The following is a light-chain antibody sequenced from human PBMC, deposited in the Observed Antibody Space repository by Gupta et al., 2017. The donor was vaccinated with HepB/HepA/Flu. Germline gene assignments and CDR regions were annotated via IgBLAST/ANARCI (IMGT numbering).Light chain of an antibody. V-gene: IGLV2-8*01. CDR1: SSDVGGYNY. CDR3: SSSAGSKKV. Sequence: QSALTQPPSASGSPGQSVTIPCTGTSSDVGGYNYVSWYQQHPGKTPKLMIYEVSKRPSGVPDRFSGSKSGNTASLTVSGLQAEDEADYYCSSSAGSKKVFGGGTKLTVL. J-gene: IGLJ3*02. CDR2: EVS.